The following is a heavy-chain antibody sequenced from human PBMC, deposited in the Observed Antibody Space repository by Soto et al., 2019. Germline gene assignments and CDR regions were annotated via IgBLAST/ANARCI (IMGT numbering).Heavy chain of an antibody. Sequence: HPGGSLRLSCAASGFNVNSDYMNWVRQTPGKGLEWVASIYSGETIYYADSVRGRFTISSDKSKNTLYFQLSSLRIEDTAVYYCTRDGRGLGRLSLFEYWGQGVLVTVSS. D-gene: IGHD2-21*02. V-gene: IGHV3-53*01. J-gene: IGHJ4*02. CDR1: GFNVNSDY. CDR3: TRDGRGLGRLSLFEY. CDR2: IYSGETI.